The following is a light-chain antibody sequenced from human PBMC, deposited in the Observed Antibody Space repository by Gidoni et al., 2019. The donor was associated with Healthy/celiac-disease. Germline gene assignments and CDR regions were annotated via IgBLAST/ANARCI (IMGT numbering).Light chain of an antibody. J-gene: IGKJ4*01. CDR2: DAA. CDR3: RQYGNLPLLGT. Sequence: DIQMTQSPSSLSASVGHRITITSQASQHINNYLNWFQQKPGEAPKRLINDAATMEAGVPSGFSGSSSGAHYTFTNSSMQHEDIATVYCRQYGNLPLLGTFGGGTKVEIK. V-gene: IGKV1-33*01. CDR1: QHINNY.